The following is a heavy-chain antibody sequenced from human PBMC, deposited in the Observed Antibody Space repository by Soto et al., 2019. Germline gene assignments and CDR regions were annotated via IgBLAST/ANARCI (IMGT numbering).Heavy chain of an antibody. CDR1: GFTFSSYA. J-gene: IGHJ5*02. CDR3: AKDPFRDYYDTSASGFDP. V-gene: IGHV3-23*01. Sequence: EVQLLESGGGLVQPGGSLRLSCAASGFTFSSYAMSWVRQAPGKGLEWVSAISGSGGSTYYADSVKGRFTISRDNPKNTLSLQMNSLRAEDTAVYYCAKDPFRDYYDTSASGFDPWGQGTLVTVSS. D-gene: IGHD3-22*01. CDR2: ISGSGGST.